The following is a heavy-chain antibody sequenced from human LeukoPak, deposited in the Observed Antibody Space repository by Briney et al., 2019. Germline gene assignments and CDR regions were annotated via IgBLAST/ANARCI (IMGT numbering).Heavy chain of an antibody. V-gene: IGHV3-23*01. Sequence: GGSLRLSCAASGFTFSSYAMSWVRQAPGKGLEWVSAISGSGGSTYYADSVKGRFTISRDNSKNTLYLQMNSLRAEDTAVYYCAKDGIAVAGTGFYAEYFQHWGQGTLVTVSS. CDR3: AKDGIAVAGTGFYAEYFQH. J-gene: IGHJ1*01. D-gene: IGHD6-19*01. CDR2: ISGSGGST. CDR1: GFTFSSYA.